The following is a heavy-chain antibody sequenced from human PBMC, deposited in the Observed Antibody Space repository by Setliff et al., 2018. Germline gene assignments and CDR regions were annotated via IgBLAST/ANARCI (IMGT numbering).Heavy chain of an antibody. CDR1: GLTFADAW. V-gene: IGHV3-15*01. J-gene: IGHJ4*02. D-gene: IGHD3-9*01. Sequence: GGSLRLSCTASGLTFADAWMNWVRQAPGKGLEWVARVRSNSVGGTTDYAAPVKGRFTISRDDSKNTQYLQMNSLQTEDTAVYYCTTSVFLTGFDYWGQGTLVTV. CDR2: VRSNSVGGTT. CDR3: TTSVFLTGFDY.